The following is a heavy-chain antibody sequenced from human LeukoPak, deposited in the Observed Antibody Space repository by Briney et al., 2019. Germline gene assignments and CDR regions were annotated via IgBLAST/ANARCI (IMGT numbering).Heavy chain of an antibody. J-gene: IGHJ4*02. CDR2: ISSSSSYT. D-gene: IGHD5-18*01. Sequence: NSGGSLRLSCAASGFTFSDYYMSWIRQAPGKGLEWVSYISSSSSYTNYADSVKGRFTISRDNAKNSLYLQMNSLRAEDTAVYYCARVGSGHGVDTAMAPEGYWGQGTLVTVSS. V-gene: IGHV3-11*05. CDR1: GFTFSDYY. CDR3: ARVGSGHGVDTAMAPEGY.